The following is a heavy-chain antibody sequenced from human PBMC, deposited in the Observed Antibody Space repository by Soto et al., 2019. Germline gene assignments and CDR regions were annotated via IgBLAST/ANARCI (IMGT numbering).Heavy chain of an antibody. D-gene: IGHD1-26*01. J-gene: IGHJ4*02. CDR1: GGSFSGYY. CDR3: ARRYGGNFDY. V-gene: IGHV4-59*01. Sequence: SETLSLTCTVYGGSFSGYYWTWIRQPPGKGLEWIGYIYYSGSTNYNPSLKSRVAISVDTSKNQFSLKLSSVTAADTAVYYCARRYGGNFDYWGQGTLVTVSS. CDR2: IYYSGST.